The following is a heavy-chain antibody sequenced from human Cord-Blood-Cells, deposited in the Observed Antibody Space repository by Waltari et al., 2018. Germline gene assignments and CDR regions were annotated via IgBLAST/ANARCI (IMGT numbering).Heavy chain of an antibody. CDR1: GGTFSSYA. V-gene: IGHV1-69*01. D-gene: IGHD3-10*01. CDR3: ARDQGGYYYGSGSGTFDY. J-gene: IGHJ4*02. Sequence: QVQLVQSGAEVKKPGSSVKVSCKASGGTFSSYAISWVRQAPGQGLEGMGGIIPIFGTANYAQKFQGRVTITADESTSTAYMELSSLRSEDTAVYYCARDQGGYYYGSGSGTFDYWGQGTLVTVSS. CDR2: IIPIFGTA.